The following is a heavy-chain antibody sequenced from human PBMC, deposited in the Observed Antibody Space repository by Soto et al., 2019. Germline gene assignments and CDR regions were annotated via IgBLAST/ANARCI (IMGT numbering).Heavy chain of an antibody. CDR2: ISWNSGSI. Sequence: EVQLVESGGGLVQPGRSLRLSCAASGFTFDDYAMHWVRQAPGKGLEWVSGISWNSGSIGYADSVKGRFTISRDNAKNSLYLQINSLRAEDTALYYCAKARGLVLYFYFDYWGQGTLVTVSS. V-gene: IGHV3-9*01. CDR3: AKARGLVLYFYFDY. D-gene: IGHD6-19*01. J-gene: IGHJ4*02. CDR1: GFTFDDYA.